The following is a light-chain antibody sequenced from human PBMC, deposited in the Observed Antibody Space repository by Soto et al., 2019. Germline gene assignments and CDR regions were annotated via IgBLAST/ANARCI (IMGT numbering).Light chain of an antibody. J-gene: IGKJ4*01. Sequence: EFVLTQSPGTLSLSPGERATLSCRASQTVRNNDLSWYQQKPGQGTRLLIYDACSRATGIPDRFSGGGSGTDFTLTISRLEPEDFAVYYCQQFSSYPLTFGGGTKVGIK. V-gene: IGKV3-20*01. CDR3: QQFSSYPLT. CDR1: QTVRNND. CDR2: DAC.